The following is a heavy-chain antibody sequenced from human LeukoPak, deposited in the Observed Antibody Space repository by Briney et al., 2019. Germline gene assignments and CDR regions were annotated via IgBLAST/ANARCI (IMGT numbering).Heavy chain of an antibody. CDR1: GFAVSSNY. CDR2: ISGSGGST. Sequence: AASGFAVSSNYMSWVRQAPGKGLEWVSAISGSGGSTYYADSVKGRFTISRDNSKNTLYLQMNSLRAEDTAVYYCAKFLVVAATWFDYWGQGTLVTVSS. CDR3: AKFLVVAATWFDY. D-gene: IGHD2-15*01. V-gene: IGHV3-23*01. J-gene: IGHJ4*02.